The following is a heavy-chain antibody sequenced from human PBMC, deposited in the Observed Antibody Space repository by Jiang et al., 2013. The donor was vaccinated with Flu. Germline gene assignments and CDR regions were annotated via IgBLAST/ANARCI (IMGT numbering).Heavy chain of an antibody. CDR2: TYYRSKFYN. D-gene: IGHD3-22*01. J-gene: IGHJ4*02. Sequence: GLVKPSPTLSLTCAISGDSVSSNSAAWNWIRQSPSRGLEWLGRTYYRSKFYNDYAVSVKSRITINADTSKNQFSLQLNSVTPDDTAVYYCARGYYDRSGYYSIGYFDYWGQGTLLTVSS. V-gene: IGHV6-1*01. CDR1: GDSVSSNSAA. CDR3: ARGYYDRSGYYSIGYFDY.